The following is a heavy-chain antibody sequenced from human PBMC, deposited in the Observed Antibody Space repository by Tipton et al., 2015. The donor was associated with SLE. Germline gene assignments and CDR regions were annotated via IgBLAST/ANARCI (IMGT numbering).Heavy chain of an antibody. CDR3: ASLRTEYYYSSRADY. J-gene: IGHJ4*02. CDR2: INHSGST. V-gene: IGHV4-34*01. Sequence: TLSLTCAVYGGSFSGYYWSWIRQPPGKGLEWIGEINHSGSTNYNPSLKSRVTISVDTSKNQFSLKLSSVTAADTAVYYCASLRTEYYYSSRADYWGQGTLVTVSS. CDR1: GGSFSGYY. D-gene: IGHD3-10*01.